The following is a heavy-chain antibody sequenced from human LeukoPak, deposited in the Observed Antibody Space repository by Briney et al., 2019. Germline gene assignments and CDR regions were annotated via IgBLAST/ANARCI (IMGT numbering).Heavy chain of an antibody. Sequence: GGSLRLSCTASGFAFDEHGMSWVRQVPGKGLEWVSGINWSGGSTGYADPLRGRFTISRDNAKNSLHLQMDSLRAGDTALYYCARAPITSPFYFDYWGQGTLVTVSS. J-gene: IGHJ4*02. V-gene: IGHV3-20*04. D-gene: IGHD2-2*01. CDR2: INWSGGST. CDR1: GFAFDEHG. CDR3: ARAPITSPFYFDY.